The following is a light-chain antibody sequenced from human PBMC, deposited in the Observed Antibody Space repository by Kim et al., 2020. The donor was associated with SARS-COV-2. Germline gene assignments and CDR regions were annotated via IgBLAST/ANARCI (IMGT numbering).Light chain of an antibody. V-gene: IGLV3-9*01. J-gene: IGLJ1*01. Sequence: SVALGQPATITCGGIDIGRKNVHWYQQKPGQAPVLVIYRDNDRPSGIPERFSGSNSGNTATLTISRAQDGDEADYYCQVWDSTTYVFGSGTKVTVL. CDR1: DIGRKN. CDR3: QVWDSTTYV. CDR2: RDN.